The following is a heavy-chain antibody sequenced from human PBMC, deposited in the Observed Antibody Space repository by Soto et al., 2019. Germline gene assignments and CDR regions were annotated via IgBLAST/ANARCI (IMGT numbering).Heavy chain of an antibody. CDR1: GFTFSSYG. CDR3: ARDARRFLEWLSPFDY. V-gene: IGHV3-33*01. CDR2: IWYDGSNK. D-gene: IGHD3-3*01. Sequence: GGSLRLSCAASGFTFSSYGMHWVRQAPGKGLEWVAVIWYDGSNKYYADSVKGRFTISRDNSKNTLYLQMNSLRAEDTAVYYCARDARRFLEWLSPFDYWGQGTLVTVSS. J-gene: IGHJ4*02.